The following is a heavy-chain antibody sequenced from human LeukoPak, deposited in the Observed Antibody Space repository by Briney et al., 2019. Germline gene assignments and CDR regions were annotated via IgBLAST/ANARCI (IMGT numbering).Heavy chain of an antibody. J-gene: IGHJ4*02. V-gene: IGHV3-74*01. D-gene: IGHD5-12*01. CDR2: IKSDGSTT. CDR1: GFTFGSYW. Sequence: GGSLRLSCAASGFTFGSYWMHWVRHAPGKGLVWVSYIKSDGSTTNYADSVKGRFTISRDNAQNTLYLQMNSLRAEDTAVYYCARDRGYTQDYWGQGTLVTVSS. CDR3: ARDRGYTQDY.